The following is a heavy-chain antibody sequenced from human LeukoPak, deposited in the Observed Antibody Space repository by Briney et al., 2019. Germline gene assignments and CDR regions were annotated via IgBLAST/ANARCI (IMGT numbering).Heavy chain of an antibody. D-gene: IGHD3-3*01. J-gene: IGHJ4*02. CDR1: GYTFTGYY. Sequence: ASVKVSCKASGYTFTGYYMHWVRQAPGQGLEWMGWINPNSGGTSYAQKFQGRVTMTRDTSISTAYMELSSLRSDDTAVYYCAGEVFGRGFDYWGQGTLVTVSS. V-gene: IGHV1-2*02. CDR3: AGEVFGRGFDY. CDR2: INPNSGGT.